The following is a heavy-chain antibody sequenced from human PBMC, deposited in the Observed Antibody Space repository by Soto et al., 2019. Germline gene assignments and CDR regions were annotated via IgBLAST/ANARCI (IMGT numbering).Heavy chain of an antibody. J-gene: IGHJ4*02. CDR1: GFSFRNYG. CDR3: ARLYTWIMDY. CDR2: IWYDGSNK. D-gene: IGHD5-12*01. V-gene: IGHV3-33*01. Sequence: QPGGSLRLSCAASGFSFRNYGMHWVRQAPGKGLEWVAIIWYDGSNKYYADSVKGRFTISRDNSKNTLYLQIDSLRAEDTAVYYCARLYTWIMDYWGQGTMVTVSS.